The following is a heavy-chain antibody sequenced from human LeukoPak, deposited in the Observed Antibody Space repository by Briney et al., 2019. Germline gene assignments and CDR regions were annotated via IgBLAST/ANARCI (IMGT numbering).Heavy chain of an antibody. D-gene: IGHD3-16*01. V-gene: IGHV4-61*01. CDR3: ARGSRSPAYVFGI. J-gene: IGHJ3*02. Sequence: PSETLSLTCTVSGTSVSSGSYYWSWIPQPPGKGLEWIGYIYYIGSTNYNPSLKSRVIISVDTSKNQFSLKLTSVTAADTAVYYCARGSRSPAYVFGIWGQGTTVTVSS. CDR2: IYYIGST. CDR1: GTSVSSGSYY.